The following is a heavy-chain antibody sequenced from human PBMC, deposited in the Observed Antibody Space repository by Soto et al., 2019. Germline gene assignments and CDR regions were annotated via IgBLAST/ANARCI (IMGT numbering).Heavy chain of an antibody. V-gene: IGHV3-9*01. CDR3: AKGGSSSGRYSDY. J-gene: IGHJ4*02. CDR2: INWNSGNI. D-gene: IGHD6-6*01. CDR1: GFTFNDYA. Sequence: EVQLVESGGGLVQPGGSLRLSCAASGFTFNDYAMHWVRQAPGKGLDWVSGINWNSGNIGYAESVKGRFTIARESAKNSLYLQMNSLRAEDTALYYCAKGGSSSGRYSDYWGQGTLVTVSS.